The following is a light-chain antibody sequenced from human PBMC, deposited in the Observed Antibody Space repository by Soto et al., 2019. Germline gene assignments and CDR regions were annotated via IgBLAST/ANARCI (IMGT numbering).Light chain of an antibody. CDR1: QSVSGD. CDR2: AAS. Sequence: MSLPPGGRATIYSRTSQSVSGDLAWYQQKPGQAPGLLIFAASTRATSVPARLSGSGSGTDFTLTTSRLEPEESPVYCCHHYRSSPGWTFGHGTKVDIK. CDR3: HHYRSSPGWT. J-gene: IGKJ1*01. V-gene: IGKV3-20*01.